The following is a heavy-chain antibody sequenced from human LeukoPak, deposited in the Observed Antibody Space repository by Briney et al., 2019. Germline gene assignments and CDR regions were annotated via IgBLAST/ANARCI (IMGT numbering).Heavy chain of an antibody. D-gene: IGHD3-22*01. J-gene: IGHJ5*02. CDR1: GYTFTGYY. Sequence: SVKVSCKASGYTFTGYYMHWVRQAPGQGLEWMGRIIPILGIANYAQKFQGRVTITADKSTSTAYMELSSLRSEDTAVYYCARDRGGMIVVGRGHGYNWFDPWGQGTLVTVSS. V-gene: IGHV1-69*04. CDR2: IIPILGIA. CDR3: ARDRGGMIVVGRGHGYNWFDP.